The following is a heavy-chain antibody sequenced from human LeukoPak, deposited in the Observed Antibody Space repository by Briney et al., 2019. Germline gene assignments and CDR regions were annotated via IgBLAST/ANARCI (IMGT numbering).Heavy chain of an antibody. CDR3: ARGGAAAGTKGAFDI. Sequence: SETLSLTCTVSGGSISSYYWSWIRQPPGKGLEWIGRIYTSGSTNYNPSLKSRVTMSVDTSKNQFSLKLSSVTAADTAVYYCARGGAAAGTKGAFDIWGQGTMVTVSS. CDR2: IYTSGST. J-gene: IGHJ3*02. D-gene: IGHD6-13*01. V-gene: IGHV4-4*07. CDR1: GGSISSYY.